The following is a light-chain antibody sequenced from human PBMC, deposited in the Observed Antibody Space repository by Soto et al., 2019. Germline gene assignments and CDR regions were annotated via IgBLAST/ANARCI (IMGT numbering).Light chain of an antibody. CDR3: QQYGSSPPWT. Sequence: EIVLTQSPGTLSLSPGERATLSCRASQSVSSSYLAWYQQQPGQAPRLLIYGASSRATGIPDRFSGSGSGTDLTLTISRLEPEDFAVYYCQQYGSSPPWTFGQGTQVEIK. J-gene: IGKJ1*01. V-gene: IGKV3-20*01. CDR1: QSVSSSY. CDR2: GAS.